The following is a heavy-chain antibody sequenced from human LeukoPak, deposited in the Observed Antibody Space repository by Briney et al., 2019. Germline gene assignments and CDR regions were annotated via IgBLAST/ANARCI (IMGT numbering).Heavy chain of an antibody. CDR1: GFTFSTYA. V-gene: IGHV3-30*02. D-gene: IGHD6-13*01. CDR2: IWDNGRNE. CDR3: VKPRYTSSSFNP. Sequence: GASLRLSCAASGFTFSTYAMHWVRQAPGKGLEWVALIWDNGRNEDYADSVRGRFTISRDNAKNTLYLQMNNLRAEDTAVYYCVKPRYTSSSFNPWGQGTLVTVSS. J-gene: IGHJ5*02.